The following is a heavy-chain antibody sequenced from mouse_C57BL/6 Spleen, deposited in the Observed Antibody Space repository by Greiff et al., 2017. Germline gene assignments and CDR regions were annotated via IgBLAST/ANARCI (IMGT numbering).Heavy chain of an antibody. J-gene: IGHJ4*01. CDR1: GFTFTDYY. CDR2: IRNKANGYTT. CDR3: ARYNYAMDY. V-gene: IGHV7-3*01. Sequence: EVKLVESGGGLVQPGGSLSLSCAASGFTFTDYYMSWVRQPPGKALEWLGFIRNKANGYTTEYSASVKGRFTISRDNSQSILYLQMNALGAEDRATYYCARYNYAMDYWGQGTSVTVSS.